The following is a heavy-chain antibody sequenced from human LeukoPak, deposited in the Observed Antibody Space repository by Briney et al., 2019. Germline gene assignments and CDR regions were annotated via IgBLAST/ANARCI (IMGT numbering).Heavy chain of an antibody. V-gene: IGHV3-30-3*01. Sequence: PGKSLRLSCAAYGFTFSRYAVHWDRQAPGKGLEWVAVISFDGNSQYYADSVKGRFIISRDNSKNTMYLRMNSLRDEDTAVYYCASVDTGTHSHFDYWGQGILVTVSS. D-gene: IGHD1-26*01. CDR3: ASVDTGTHSHFDY. J-gene: IGHJ4*02. CDR1: GFTFSRYA. CDR2: ISFDGNSQ.